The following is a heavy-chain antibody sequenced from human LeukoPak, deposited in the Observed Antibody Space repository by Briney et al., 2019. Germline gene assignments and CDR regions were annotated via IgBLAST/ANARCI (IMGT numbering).Heavy chain of an antibody. D-gene: IGHD2-15*01. V-gene: IGHV3-66*02. CDR2: IYSGGST. J-gene: IGHJ4*02. Sequence: GGSLRLSCAASGVTVSSNYMSWVRQAPGKGLEWVSVIYSGGSTYYADSVKGRFTISRDNSKNTLYLQMNSLRAEDTAVYYCAREGGSCYFDYWRQGTLVTVSS. CDR3: AREGGSCYFDY. CDR1: GVTVSSNY.